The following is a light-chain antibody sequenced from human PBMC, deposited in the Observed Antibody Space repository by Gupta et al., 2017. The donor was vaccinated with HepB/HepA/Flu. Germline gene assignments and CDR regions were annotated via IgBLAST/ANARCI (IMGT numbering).Light chain of an antibody. CDR2: INN. Sequence: QFVLPPPPSASATPGQRVTISCSGSSSNIGSYTVNWYQHLPGTAPKLLIYINNERPSGVPARFSGAKSGTSASLAISGLQAEDEGDYYCAAWDDSRNGPVFGGGTKLTVL. CDR3: AAWDDSRNGPV. CDR1: SSNIGSYT. V-gene: IGLV1-44*01. J-gene: IGLJ2*01.